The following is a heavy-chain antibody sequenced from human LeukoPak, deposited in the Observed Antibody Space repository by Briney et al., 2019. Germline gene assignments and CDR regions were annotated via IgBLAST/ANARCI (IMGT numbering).Heavy chain of an antibody. V-gene: IGHV3-48*03. D-gene: IGHD3-22*01. CDR2: ISSSGSTI. CDR3: ARARSYYDSSGYGDY. CDR1: GFTFSSYE. Sequence: GGSLRLSCAASGFTFSSYEMNWVRQAPGKGLEWVSYISSSGSTIYYADSVKGRFTISRDNTKNSLYLQMNSLRAEDTAVYYCARARSYYDSSGYGDYWGQGTLVTVSS. J-gene: IGHJ4*02.